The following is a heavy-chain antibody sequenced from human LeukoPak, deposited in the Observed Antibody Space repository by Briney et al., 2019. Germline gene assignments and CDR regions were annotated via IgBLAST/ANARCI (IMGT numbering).Heavy chain of an antibody. CDR2: IYYSGST. CDR1: GGSISSYH. D-gene: IGHD2-15*01. Sequence: SETLSLTCTVSGGSISSYHWSWIRQPPGKGLEWIGYIYYSGSTNYNPSLKSRVTISVDTSKNQFSLKLSSVTAADTAVYYCARALAATPPFDYWGQGTLVTVSS. J-gene: IGHJ4*02. CDR3: ARALAATPPFDY. V-gene: IGHV4-59*01.